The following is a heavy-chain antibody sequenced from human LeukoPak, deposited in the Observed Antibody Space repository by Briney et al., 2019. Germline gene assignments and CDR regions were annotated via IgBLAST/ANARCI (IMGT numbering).Heavy chain of an antibody. CDR3: ARGLYYDSSGYPYY. J-gene: IGHJ4*02. Sequence: SETLSLTCAVYGGSFSGYYWSWIRQPPGKGLEWIGEINHSGSTNYNPSLKSRVTISVDTSKNQFSLKLSSVTAADTAVYYCARGLYYDSSGYPYYWGQETLVTVSS. CDR1: GGSFSGYY. D-gene: IGHD3-22*01. CDR2: INHSGST. V-gene: IGHV4-34*01.